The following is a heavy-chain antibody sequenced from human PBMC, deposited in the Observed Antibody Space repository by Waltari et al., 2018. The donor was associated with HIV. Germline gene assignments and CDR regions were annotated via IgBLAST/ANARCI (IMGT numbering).Heavy chain of an antibody. CDR1: GFTFDDYG. CDR3: ARDGKVGDTGVYYYGMDV. V-gene: IGHV3-20*04. Sequence: EVQLVESGGGVVRPGGSLRLSCAGLGFTFDDYGMTWVRRVPGMGLGWVAGSTGNSGSTGYADSVKGRFTISGDNAKNSLCLHMNSLRAEDTAFYYGARDGKVGDTGVYYYGMDVWGQGTTVAVSS. J-gene: IGHJ6*02. CDR2: STGNSGST. D-gene: IGHD2-21*01.